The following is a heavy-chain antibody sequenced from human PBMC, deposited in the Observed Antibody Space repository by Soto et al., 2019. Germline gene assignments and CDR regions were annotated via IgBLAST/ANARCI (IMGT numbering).Heavy chain of an antibody. CDR1: GGTFSSYT. V-gene: IGHV1-69*02. Sequence: SVKVSCKASGGTFSSYTISWVRQAPGQGLEWMGRIIPILGIANYAQKFQGRVTITADKSTSTAYMELSSLRSEDTAVYYCSHYGSGSYGRNWFDPWGQGTLVTVSS. J-gene: IGHJ5*02. CDR3: SHYGSGSYGRNWFDP. D-gene: IGHD3-10*01. CDR2: IIPILGIA.